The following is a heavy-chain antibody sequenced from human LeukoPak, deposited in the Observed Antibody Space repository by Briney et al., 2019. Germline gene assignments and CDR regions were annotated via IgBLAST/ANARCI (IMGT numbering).Heavy chain of an antibody. J-gene: IGHJ5*01. V-gene: IGHV3-7*01. CDR1: GIILSSYW. CDR3: RWFDY. Sequence: GGSLRLSCAASGIILSSYWMSWVRQAPGKWLEWVANIKQDGSEKWYVDSVKGRFTISRDNAKNSLYLQMNSLRVEDTAVYNSRWFDYWGQGTLVTVSS. CDR2: IKQDGSEK.